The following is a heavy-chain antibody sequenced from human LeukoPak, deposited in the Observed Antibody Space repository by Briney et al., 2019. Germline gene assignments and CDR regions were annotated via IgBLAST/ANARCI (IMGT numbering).Heavy chain of an antibody. CDR2: IYSDGRT. CDR1: GFSVSDYC. Sequence: GGSLRLSCAASGFSVSDYCMNWVRQAPGKGLEWVSFIYSDGRTYYADSVKGRFTISRDNSRNTLYLQMNSLRVEDTAVYYCATPSYDYGDYPSNYWGQGTLVTVSS. D-gene: IGHD4-17*01. J-gene: IGHJ4*02. CDR3: ATPSYDYGDYPSNY. V-gene: IGHV3-53*01.